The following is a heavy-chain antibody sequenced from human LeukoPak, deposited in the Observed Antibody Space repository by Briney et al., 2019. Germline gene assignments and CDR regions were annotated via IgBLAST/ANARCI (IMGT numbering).Heavy chain of an antibody. Sequence: PGGSLRLSCAASGFTFSDYHMSWIRQAPGKGLEWVSYISSSGSTIYYADSVKGRFTISRDNAKNSLYLQMNSLRAEDTAVYYCAREAMLAAAGFNYFDYWGQGTLVTVSS. J-gene: IGHJ4*02. V-gene: IGHV3-11*01. CDR1: GFTFSDYH. D-gene: IGHD6-13*01. CDR3: AREAMLAAAGFNYFDY. CDR2: ISSSGSTI.